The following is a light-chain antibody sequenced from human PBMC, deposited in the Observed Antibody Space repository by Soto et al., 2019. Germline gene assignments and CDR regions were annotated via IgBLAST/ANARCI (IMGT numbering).Light chain of an antibody. CDR1: QSVSSSY. CDR2: GAS. V-gene: IGKV3-20*01. J-gene: IGKJ2*01. CDR3: QQYGSSPRT. Sequence: EIVLTQSPGTLSLSPGERATLSCRASQSVSSSYLSWYQQKPGQAPRLIIYGASSRATGIPDRFSGSGSGTDFTLTISRLEPEDFVVYYCQQYGSSPRTFGQGTKLEIK.